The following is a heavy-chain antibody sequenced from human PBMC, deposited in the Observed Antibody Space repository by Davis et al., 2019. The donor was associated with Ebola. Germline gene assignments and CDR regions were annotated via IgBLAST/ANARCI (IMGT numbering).Heavy chain of an antibody. Sequence: GESLKISCAASGFTFSSYWMSWVRQAPGKGLEWVANIKQDGSEKYYVDSVKGRFTISRDNAKNSLYLQMNSLRAEDTAVYYCARLRGDHYYYYYGMDVWGQGTTVTVSS. CDR3: ARLRGDHYYYYYGMDV. J-gene: IGHJ6*02. CDR1: GFTFSSYW. V-gene: IGHV3-7*03. D-gene: IGHD2-21*02. CDR2: IKQDGSEK.